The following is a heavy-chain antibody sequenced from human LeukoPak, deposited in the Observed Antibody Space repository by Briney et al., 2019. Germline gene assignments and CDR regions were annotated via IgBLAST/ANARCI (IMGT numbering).Heavy chain of an antibody. J-gene: IGHJ5*02. D-gene: IGHD3-10*01. Sequence: GASVKVSRKASGYTFTSYAMHWVRQAPGQRLEWMGWINAGNGNTKYSQKFQGRVTITRDTSASTAYMELSSLRSEDTAVYYCARARIPCGSGSYFQNWFDPWGQGTLVTVSS. CDR1: GYTFTSYA. CDR3: ARARIPCGSGSYFQNWFDP. CDR2: INAGNGNT. V-gene: IGHV1-3*01.